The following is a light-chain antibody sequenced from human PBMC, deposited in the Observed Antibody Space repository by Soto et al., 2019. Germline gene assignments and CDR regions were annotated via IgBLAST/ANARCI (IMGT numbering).Light chain of an antibody. Sequence: DIQMTQSPSSLSASIGDRVTITCRASQDIRTDLVWYQQKPGKAPNRLIYAASTLQSGVPSRFSGSGSGTQFTLTISSLQPEDFATYYCLQHNAYPWAFGPGTEVE. CDR1: QDIRTD. J-gene: IGKJ1*01. CDR2: AAS. V-gene: IGKV1-17*01. CDR3: LQHNAYPWA.